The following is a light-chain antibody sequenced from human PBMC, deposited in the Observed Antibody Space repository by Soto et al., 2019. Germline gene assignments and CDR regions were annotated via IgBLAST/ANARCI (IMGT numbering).Light chain of an antibody. J-gene: IGLJ1*01. V-gene: IGLV2-14*01. CDR2: DVN. Sequence: QSVLTQPASVSGSPGQSITISCTGTSSDVGAYNYVSWYQQHPGKAPKLMIYDVNNRPSGVSNRFSGSKSGNTASLTISGLQAEDEADYYCSSYTSSSTQVFRTGTKVTVL. CDR3: SSYTSSSTQV. CDR1: SSDVGAYNY.